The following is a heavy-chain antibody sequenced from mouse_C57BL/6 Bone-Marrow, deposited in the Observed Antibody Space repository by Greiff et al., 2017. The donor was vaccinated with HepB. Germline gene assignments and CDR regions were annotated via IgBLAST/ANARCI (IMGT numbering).Heavy chain of an antibody. CDR1: GYTFTSYW. CDR2: IDPSDSYT. J-gene: IGHJ2*01. Sequence: QVQLQQSGAELVRPGTSVKLSCKASGYTFTSYWMHWVKQRPGQGLEWIGVIDPSDSYTNYNQKFKGKATLTVDTSSSTAYMQLSSLTSEDSAVYYCAVITTVAYYFDYWGQGTTLTVSS. D-gene: IGHD1-1*01. V-gene: IGHV1-59*01. CDR3: AVITTVAYYFDY.